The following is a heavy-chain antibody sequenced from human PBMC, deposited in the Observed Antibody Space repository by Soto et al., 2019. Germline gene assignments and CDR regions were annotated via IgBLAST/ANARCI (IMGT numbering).Heavy chain of an antibody. CDR1: GYTFTSYY. D-gene: IGHD3-3*01. Sequence: QVQLVQSGAEVKKPRASVKVSCKASGYTFTSYYMHWVRQAPGQGLEWMGIINPSGGSTSYAQKFQGRVTMTRDTSTSTVYMELSSLRSEDTAVYYCASNAHYDFWSGYHLDYYYYMDVRGKGTTVTVSS. CDR2: INPSGGST. V-gene: IGHV1-46*03. J-gene: IGHJ6*03. CDR3: ASNAHYDFWSGYHLDYYYYMDV.